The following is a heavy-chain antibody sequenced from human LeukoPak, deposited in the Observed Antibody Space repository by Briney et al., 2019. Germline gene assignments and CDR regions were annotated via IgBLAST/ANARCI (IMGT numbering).Heavy chain of an antibody. D-gene: IGHD3-22*01. V-gene: IGHV4-61*02. CDR1: GGSISSGSYY. Sequence: PSETLSLTCTVSGGSISSGSYYWSWIRQPAGKGLEWIGCIYTSGSTNYNPSLKSRVTISVDTSKNQFSLKLSSVTAADTAVYYCAKDSSGYYEFYYWGQGTLVTVSS. CDR3: AKDSSGYYEFYY. CDR2: IYTSGST. J-gene: IGHJ4*02.